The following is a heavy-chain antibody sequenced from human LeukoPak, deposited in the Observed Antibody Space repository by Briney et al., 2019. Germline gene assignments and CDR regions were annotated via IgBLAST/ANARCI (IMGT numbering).Heavy chain of an antibody. CDR3: ASLSHIAAATDPYYFDY. CDR1: EGTFSSYA. J-gene: IGHJ4*02. D-gene: IGHD6-13*01. V-gene: IGHV1-69*05. CDR2: IIAIFGKA. Sequence: SVKVSCKASEGTFSSYATSWVRQAPGQGLEWMGGIIAIFGKANYAQKFKGSVTITTDESTSTAYMELSSLRSEDTAVYYCASLSHIAAATDPYYFDYWGQGTLVTVSS.